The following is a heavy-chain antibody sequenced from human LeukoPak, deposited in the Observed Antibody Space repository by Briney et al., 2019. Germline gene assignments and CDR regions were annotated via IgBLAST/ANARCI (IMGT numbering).Heavy chain of an antibody. V-gene: IGHV3-49*04. J-gene: IGHJ4*02. CDR1: GFTFGDYA. CDR3: TRDQTPYY. Sequence: GGSLGLSCTASGFTFGDYAMTWVRQAPGKGLEWVGFIRSKVYGGTPEYAASVKGRFTISRDDSKGIAYLQMNSLKTEDTAVYYCTRDQTPYYWGQGTLVTVSS. CDR2: IRSKVYGGTP.